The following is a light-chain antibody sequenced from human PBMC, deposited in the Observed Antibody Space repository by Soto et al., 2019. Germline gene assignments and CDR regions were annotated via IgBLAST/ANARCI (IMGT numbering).Light chain of an antibody. J-gene: IGLJ1*01. CDR3: SSYKSSSCYG. Sequence: QYALTQPASVSGSPGQSITISFTGTSSDVGGYNYVSWYQQHPGKAPKLMIYEVSNRPSGVSNRFSGSKSGNTASLTISGLQAEYEADYYCSSYKSSSCYGFVTGTKGXV. CDR1: SSDVGGYNY. V-gene: IGLV2-14*01. CDR2: EVS.